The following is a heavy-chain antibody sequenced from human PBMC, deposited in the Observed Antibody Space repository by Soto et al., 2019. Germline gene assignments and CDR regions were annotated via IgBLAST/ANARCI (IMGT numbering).Heavy chain of an antibody. CDR3: APRRTNIAYVNWLAP. Sequence: QITLKESGPTLVKPPQTLTLTCTFSGFSLSTSGVGVGWIRQPPGKALEWLALIYWDDDKRYSPSLKSRLTTPNSPSTTQAILTMTNTDPLDTATYYRAPRRTNIAYVNWLAPWGQGTLVTVSS. CDR1: GFSLSTSGVG. D-gene: IGHD3-16*01. V-gene: IGHV2-5*02. J-gene: IGHJ5*02. CDR2: IYWDDDK.